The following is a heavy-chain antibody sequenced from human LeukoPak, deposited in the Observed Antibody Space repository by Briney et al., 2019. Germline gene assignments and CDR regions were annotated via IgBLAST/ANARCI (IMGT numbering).Heavy chain of an antibody. J-gene: IGHJ6*02. CDR2: IYSGGST. CDR1: GFTVSSNY. D-gene: IGHD2-15*01. V-gene: IGHV3-66*01. Sequence: GGSLRLSCAASGFTVSSNYMSWVRQAPGKGLEWVSVIYSGGSTYYADSVKGRFTISRDNSKSTLYLQMNSLRAEDTAVYYCARESVDYYYYYYGMDVWGQGTTVTVSS. CDR3: ARESVDYYYYYYGMDV.